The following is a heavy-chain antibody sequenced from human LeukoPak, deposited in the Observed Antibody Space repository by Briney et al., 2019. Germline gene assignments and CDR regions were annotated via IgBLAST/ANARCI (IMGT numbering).Heavy chain of an antibody. CDR1: GFTFDDYA. Sequence: PGRSLRLSCAASGFTFDDYAMHWVPLAPGKGLEWASGITWNSNNIGYADSVKGRFTISRDNAKNSLYLQMNSLRAEDTALYYCTNLPAWGQGTLVTVSS. J-gene: IGHJ5*02. CDR3: TNLPA. CDR2: ITWNSNNI. V-gene: IGHV3-9*01.